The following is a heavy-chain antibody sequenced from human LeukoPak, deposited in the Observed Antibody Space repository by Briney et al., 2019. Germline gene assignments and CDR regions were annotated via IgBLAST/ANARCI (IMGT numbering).Heavy chain of an antibody. V-gene: IGHV1-46*01. CDR2: INPSGGST. J-gene: IGHJ5*02. Sequence: ASVKVSCKASGYTFTSYYMHWVRQAPGQGLEWMGIINPSGGSTSYAQKFQGRVTTTRDTSTSTAYMELSSLRSEDTAVYYCARDRNYYDSSGSPNNWFDPWGQGTLVTVSS. CDR3: ARDRNYYDSSGSPNNWFDP. CDR1: GYTFTSYY. D-gene: IGHD3-22*01.